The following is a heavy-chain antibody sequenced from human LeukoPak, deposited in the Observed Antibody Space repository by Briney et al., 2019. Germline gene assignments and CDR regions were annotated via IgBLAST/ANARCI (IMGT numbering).Heavy chain of an antibody. CDR2: ISAYNGNT. V-gene: IGHV1-18*01. CDR3: ARLRPGSPYHWFDP. CDR1: GYTFTSYG. D-gene: IGHD3-10*01. Sequence: GASVKVSCKASGYTFTSYGISWVRQAPGQGLEWMGWISAYNGNTNYAQKLQGRVTMTTDTSTSTAYMELRSLRSDDTAVYYCARLRPGSPYHWFDPWGQGTLVTVSS. J-gene: IGHJ5*02.